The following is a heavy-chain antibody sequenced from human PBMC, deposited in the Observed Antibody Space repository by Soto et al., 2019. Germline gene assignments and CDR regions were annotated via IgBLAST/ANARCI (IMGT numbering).Heavy chain of an antibody. Sequence: GGSLRLSCAASGFTFSSYAMSWVRQAPGKGLEWVSAISGSGGSTYYADSVKGRLTISRDNSKNTLYLQMNSLRAEDTAVYYCARVVGYSGYAIDYWGQGTLVTVSS. CDR3: ARVVGYSGYAIDY. V-gene: IGHV3-23*01. J-gene: IGHJ4*02. CDR1: GFTFSSYA. D-gene: IGHD5-12*01. CDR2: ISGSGGST.